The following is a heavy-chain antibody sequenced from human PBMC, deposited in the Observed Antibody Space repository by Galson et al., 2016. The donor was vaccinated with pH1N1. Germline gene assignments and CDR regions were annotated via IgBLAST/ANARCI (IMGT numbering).Heavy chain of an antibody. Sequence: SLRLSCAASRFTFSNYWMTWVRQAPGKGLEWVAVISFDGSNKNYADSVKGRVTISRDNPKNTLFLLLDSLRPEDTAVYYCAKDRPQMMLRYFDWLLGDAMDVWGQGTTVTVSS. D-gene: IGHD3-9*01. CDR2: ISFDGSNK. CDR3: AKDRPQMMLRYFDWLLGDAMDV. CDR1: RFTFSNYW. V-gene: IGHV3-30*18. J-gene: IGHJ6*02.